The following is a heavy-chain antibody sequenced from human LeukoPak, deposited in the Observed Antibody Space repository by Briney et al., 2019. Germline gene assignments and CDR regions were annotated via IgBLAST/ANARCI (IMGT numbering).Heavy chain of an antibody. D-gene: IGHD1-26*01. CDR2: INSDGSST. J-gene: IGHJ5*02. CDR1: GFSFSSYW. Sequence: QPGGSLRLSCATSGFSFSSYWIHWVRQAPGKGLLWVSNINSDGSSTNYADSVKGRFIISRDNAKNTLYLQMNSLRAEDTAVYYCARDALYSGSYCPWFDPWGQGTLVTVSS. CDR3: ARDALYSGSYCPWFDP. V-gene: IGHV3-74*01.